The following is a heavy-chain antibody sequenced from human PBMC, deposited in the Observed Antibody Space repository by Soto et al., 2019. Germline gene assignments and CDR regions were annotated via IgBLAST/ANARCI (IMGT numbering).Heavy chain of an antibody. V-gene: IGHV2-5*02. J-gene: IGHJ2*01. CDR1: GFSLSTSGVG. CDR2: IYWDDDK. D-gene: IGHD5-18*01. CDR3: AHGVLALPLYTAMVTGWYFDL. Sequence: QITLKESGPTLVKPTQTLTLTCTFSGFSLSTSGVGVGWIRQPPGKALEWLALIYWDDDKRYSPSLKSRLTTTKDTSKXXVXLXXTNMDPVDTATYYCAHGVLALPLYTAMVTGWYFDLWGRGTLVTVSS.